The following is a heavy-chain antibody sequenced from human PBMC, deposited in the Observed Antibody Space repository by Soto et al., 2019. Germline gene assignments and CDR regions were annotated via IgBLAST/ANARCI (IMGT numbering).Heavy chain of an antibody. V-gene: IGHV4-31*03. J-gene: IGHJ4*02. CDR1: GGSISSGGYY. D-gene: IGHD4-17*01. Sequence: QVQLQESGPGLVKPSQTLSLTCTVSGGSISSGGYYWSWIRQHPGKDLEWIGYIYHSGSTFYNPSLKSRLIISVDTSENHFSLNLSSVTAADTAVYDCARETALTTSFDYWGQGTLVTVSS. CDR2: IYHSGST. CDR3: ARETALTTSFDY.